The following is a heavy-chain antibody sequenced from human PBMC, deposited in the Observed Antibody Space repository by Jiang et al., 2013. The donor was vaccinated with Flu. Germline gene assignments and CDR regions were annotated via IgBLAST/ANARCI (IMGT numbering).Heavy chain of an antibody. D-gene: IGHD1-26*01. J-gene: IGHJ6*04. Sequence: SQTLSLTCAISGDSVSSNSAAWNWIRQSPSRGLEWLGRTYYRSKWYNDYAVSVKSRITINPDTSKNQFSLQLNSVTPEDTAVYYCARDDTGIVGATGYYYGMDVWGKGTTVTVSS. CDR1: GDSVSSNSAA. CDR3: ARDDTGIVGATGYYYGMDV. CDR2: TYYRSKWYN. V-gene: IGHV6-1*01.